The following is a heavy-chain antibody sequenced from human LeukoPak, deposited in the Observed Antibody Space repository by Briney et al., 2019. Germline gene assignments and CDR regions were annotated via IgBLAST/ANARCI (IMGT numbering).Heavy chain of an antibody. CDR2: VSGSGGST. V-gene: IGHV3-23*01. J-gene: IGHJ4*02. CDR3: AKERYCSSTSCPGDY. Sequence: PGGSRSLSWAASGFPFTSDAMGWVRQPQGRGREWVSPVSGSGGSTYYADSVKGRFTISRDNSKNTLYLQMNSLRAEDTAVYYCAKERYCSSTSCPGDYWGQGTLVTVSS. D-gene: IGHD2-2*01. CDR1: GFPFTSDA.